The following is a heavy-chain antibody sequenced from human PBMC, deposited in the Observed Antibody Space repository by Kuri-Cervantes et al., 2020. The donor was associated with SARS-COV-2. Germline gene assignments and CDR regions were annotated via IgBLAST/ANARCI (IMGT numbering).Heavy chain of an antibody. D-gene: IGHD5-12*01. Sequence: ASVKVSCKASGYTFTGYYMHWVRQAPGQGLEWIGWINPNSGGTNYAQKFQGRVAMTRDTSISTAYMELSRLRSDDTAVYYCAISSYDLAYYYYYYMDVWGKGTTVTVSS. J-gene: IGHJ6*03. CDR1: GYTFTGYY. V-gene: IGHV1-2*02. CDR3: AISSYDLAYYYYYYMDV. CDR2: INPNSGGT.